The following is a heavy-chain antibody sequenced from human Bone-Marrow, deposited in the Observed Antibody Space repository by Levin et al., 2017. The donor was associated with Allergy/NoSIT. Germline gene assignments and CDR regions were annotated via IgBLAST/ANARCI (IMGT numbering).Heavy chain of an antibody. Sequence: PGGSLRLSCAASGFTFSSYVMSWVRQAPGKGLEWVSDVSTSGADTYYADSVRGRFTISRDNSKNTLYLHLNSLRVEDTAVYYCAKFVPHYDRSGKVDNWGQGTLVTVSS. V-gene: IGHV3-23*01. J-gene: IGHJ4*02. CDR1: GFTFSSYV. D-gene: IGHD3-22*01. CDR2: VSTSGADT. CDR3: AKFVPHYDRSGKVDN.